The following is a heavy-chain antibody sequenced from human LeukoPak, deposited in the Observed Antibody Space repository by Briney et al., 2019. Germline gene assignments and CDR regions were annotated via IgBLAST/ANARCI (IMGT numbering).Heavy chain of an antibody. Sequence: GGSLRLSCAASGFTFSSREMNWVRQAPGKGLEWVSYISSSGTTIYYADSVKGRFTISRDNAKNSLYLQMNSLRAEDTAVYYCARGGYCSSSICYSLNAFDIWGQGTMFTVSS. D-gene: IGHD2-2*01. J-gene: IGHJ3*02. CDR1: GFTFSSRE. V-gene: IGHV3-48*03. CDR2: ISSSGTTI. CDR3: ARGGYCSSSICYSLNAFDI.